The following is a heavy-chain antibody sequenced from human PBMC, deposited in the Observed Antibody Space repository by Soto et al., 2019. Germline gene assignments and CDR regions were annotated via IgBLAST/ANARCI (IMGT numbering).Heavy chain of an antibody. J-gene: IGHJ4*02. D-gene: IGHD6-19*01. CDR3: ARESNTEQWLLSYYFDY. V-gene: IGHV1-2*04. CDR2: INPNSGGT. Sequence: ASVKVSCKASGYTFTGYYMHWVRQAPGQGLEWMGWINPNSGGTNYAQKFQGWVTMTRDTSISTAYMELSRLRSDDTAVYYCARESNTEQWLLSYYFDYWGQGTLVTVSS. CDR1: GYTFTGYY.